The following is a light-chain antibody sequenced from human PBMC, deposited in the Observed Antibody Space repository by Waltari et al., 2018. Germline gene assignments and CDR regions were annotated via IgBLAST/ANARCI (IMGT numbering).Light chain of an antibody. Sequence: SYELTQPASVSVSPGQTARITCSGDILARKYARWFQQKPGQAPVMVIYRDSERPSGTPVRSSGSSSGNTVTLTITGAQVEDAADYYCYSATDNNLMFGGGTRLTVL. CDR1: ILARKY. CDR3: YSATDNNLM. CDR2: RDS. J-gene: IGLJ3*02. V-gene: IGLV3-27*01.